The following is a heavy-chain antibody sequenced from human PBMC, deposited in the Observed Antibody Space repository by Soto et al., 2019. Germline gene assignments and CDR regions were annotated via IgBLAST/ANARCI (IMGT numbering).Heavy chain of an antibody. CDR1: GFSLDTSGVG. CDR2: VYWDDDK. Sequence: QITLKESGPTLVKPTQTLTLTCTFSGFSLDTSGVGVGWIRQPPGKALEWLALVYWDDDKGYSSSLKRRLTXXKXXSKNQVVLTMTNMDPVDTATYYCAHRGHSGNSYGYWGQGTLVTVSS. J-gene: IGHJ4*02. CDR3: AHRGHSGNSYGY. V-gene: IGHV2-5*02. D-gene: IGHD2-21*02.